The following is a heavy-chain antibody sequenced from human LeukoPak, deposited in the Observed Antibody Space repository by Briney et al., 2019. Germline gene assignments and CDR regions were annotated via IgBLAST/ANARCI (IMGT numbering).Heavy chain of an antibody. CDR3: ARDYPKQWLSSDY. D-gene: IGHD6-19*01. CDR1: GFTFSSYW. V-gene: IGHV3-7*03. J-gene: IGHJ4*02. CDR2: IKQDGSKK. Sequence: GGSLRLSCAASGFTFSSYWMSWVRQAPGKGLEWVANIKQDGSKKYYVDSVKGRFTISRDNAKNSLYLQMNSLRAEDTAVYYCARDYPKQWLSSDYWGQGTLVTVSS.